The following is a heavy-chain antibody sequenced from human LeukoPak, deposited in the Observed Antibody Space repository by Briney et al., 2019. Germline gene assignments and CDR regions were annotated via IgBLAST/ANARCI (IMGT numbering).Heavy chain of an antibody. Sequence: ASVKVSCKASGYTFTSYYMHWVRQAPGQGLEWMGIINPSGGSTSYAQKFQGRVTMTRDMSTSTVYMELSSLRSEDTAVYYCARDRRSSGWHAYFDYWGQGTLVTVSS. V-gene: IGHV1-46*01. CDR2: INPSGGST. CDR1: GYTFTSYY. CDR3: ARDRRSSGWHAYFDY. J-gene: IGHJ4*02. D-gene: IGHD6-19*01.